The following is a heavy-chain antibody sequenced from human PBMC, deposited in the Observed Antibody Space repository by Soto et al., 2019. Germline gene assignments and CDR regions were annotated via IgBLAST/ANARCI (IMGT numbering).Heavy chain of an antibody. D-gene: IGHD6-19*01. CDR2: VYYTGST. Sequence: PSESLSLTCSVCGGSISGSYWRWFRQSPGKGLEWLGYVYYTGSTNYSPSLRSRVSISVDTSKNEFSLRLSSVTAADTAVYFCARSVAVPGAHIDYWGQGTQVTVSS. J-gene: IGHJ4*02. CDR1: GGSISGSY. V-gene: IGHV4-59*01. CDR3: ARSVAVPGAHIDY.